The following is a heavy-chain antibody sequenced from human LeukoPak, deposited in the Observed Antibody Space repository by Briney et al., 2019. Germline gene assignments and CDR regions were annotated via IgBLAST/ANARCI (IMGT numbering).Heavy chain of an antibody. D-gene: IGHD2-21*02. CDR1: GGSISSSTYY. J-gene: IGHJ4*02. Sequence: SETLSLTCTVSGGSISSSTYYWGWIRLPPGEGLEWIGSIYYSGSTYYNPSLKSRVTISVDTSKNQFSLKLSSVTAADTAVYYCARDGGDTGVDYWGQGTLVTVSS. CDR2: IYYSGST. CDR3: ARDGGDTGVDY. V-gene: IGHV4-39*02.